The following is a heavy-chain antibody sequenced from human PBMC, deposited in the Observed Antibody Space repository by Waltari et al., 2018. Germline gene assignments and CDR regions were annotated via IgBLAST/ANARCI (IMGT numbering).Heavy chain of an antibody. Sequence: EVQLVESGGGLVTPGGSLRLSCAASGFSFSNAWMNLVRQAPGKGLEWVGRIKTRADGGTADYAAPVRGRFTISRDDSQNTLYLQMNSLKTEDTAVYYCTPPPYYYYYGMDVWGQGTTVTVSS. V-gene: IGHV3-15*07. CDR1: GFSFSNAW. J-gene: IGHJ6*02. CDR3: TPPPYYYYYGMDV. CDR2: IKTRADGGTA.